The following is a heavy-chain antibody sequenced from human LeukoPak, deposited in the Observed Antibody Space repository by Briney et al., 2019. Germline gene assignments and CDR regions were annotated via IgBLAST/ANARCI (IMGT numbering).Heavy chain of an antibody. CDR2: ISSDGSNK. D-gene: IGHD2-2*01. Sequence: PGGPLRLSCAASGFTFSSYAMHWVRQAPGKGLEWVAVISSDGSNKYYADSVRGRFTISRDNSKNTLYLQMNSLRAEDTAVYYCARDSVAPAVHYYFDYWGQGTLVTVSS. V-gene: IGHV3-30*04. J-gene: IGHJ4*02. CDR1: GFTFSSYA. CDR3: ARDSVAPAVHYYFDY.